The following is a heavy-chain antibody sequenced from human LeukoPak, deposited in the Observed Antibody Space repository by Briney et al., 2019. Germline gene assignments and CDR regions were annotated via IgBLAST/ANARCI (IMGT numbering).Heavy chain of an antibody. CDR3: ARSPRYGSGSFPFFFDY. V-gene: IGHV3-23*01. Sequence: GGSLRLACAASGFTFSSYGMSWVRQAPGEGLEWVSAISGSGGSTYYADSVKGRFTISRDNSKNTLYLQMNSLRAEDTAVYYCARSPRYGSGSFPFFFDYWGQGTLVTVSS. J-gene: IGHJ4*02. D-gene: IGHD3-10*01. CDR2: ISGSGGST. CDR1: GFTFSSYG.